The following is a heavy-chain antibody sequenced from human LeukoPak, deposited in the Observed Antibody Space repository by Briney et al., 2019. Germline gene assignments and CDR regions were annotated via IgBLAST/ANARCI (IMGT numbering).Heavy chain of an antibody. D-gene: IGHD3-22*01. CDR3: AKGLSSGYSGSDY. Sequence: GGSLRLSCAASGFTFSDYYMSWIRQAPGKGLEWVAVISYDGSNKYYADSVKGRFTISRDNSKNTLFLHMNSLRAEDTSVYHCAKGLSSGYSGSDYWGQGTLVTVSS. CDR1: GFTFSDYY. CDR2: ISYDGSNK. V-gene: IGHV3-30*18. J-gene: IGHJ4*02.